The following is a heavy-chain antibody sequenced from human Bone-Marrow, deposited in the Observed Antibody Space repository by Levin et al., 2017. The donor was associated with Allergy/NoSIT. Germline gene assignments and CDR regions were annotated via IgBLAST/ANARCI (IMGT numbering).Heavy chain of an antibody. Sequence: ASVKVSCKASGYTFTSYGISWVRQAPGQGLEWMGWISAYNGNTNYAQKLQGRVTMTTDTSTSTAYMELRSLRSDDTAVYYCARDERYSYGLGYYYYYGMDGWGQGTTVTVSS. J-gene: IGHJ6*02. CDR3: ARDERYSYGLGYYYYYGMDG. D-gene: IGHD5-18*01. CDR2: ISAYNGNT. CDR1: GYTFTSYG. V-gene: IGHV1-18*01.